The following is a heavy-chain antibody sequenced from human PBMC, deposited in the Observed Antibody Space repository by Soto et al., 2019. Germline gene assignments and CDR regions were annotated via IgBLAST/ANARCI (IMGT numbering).Heavy chain of an antibody. CDR2: ISPNNGKA. D-gene: IGHD3-3*01. CDR1: GYTFTSYG. CDR3: ARDKQIFGSPLSWFDP. V-gene: IGHV1-18*01. Sequence: ASVKVSCKASGYTFTSYGISWVRQAPGQGLEWLGRISPNNGKANYAQKFQGRVTITTDKSTSTAYMELSSLRSEDTAVYYCARDKQIFGSPLSWFDPWGQGTLVTVSS. J-gene: IGHJ5*02.